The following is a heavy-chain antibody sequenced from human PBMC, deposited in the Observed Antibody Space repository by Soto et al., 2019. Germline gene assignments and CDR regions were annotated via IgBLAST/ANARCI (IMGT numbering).Heavy chain of an antibody. CDR2: INPNSGGT. CDR1: GYTFTGYY. J-gene: IGHJ6*02. D-gene: IGHD6-13*01. Sequence: DSVKVSCKASGYTFTGYYMHWVRRAPGQGLEGMGWINPNSGGTNYAQKFQGRVTITRDTSISTAYMELSRLRSDDTAVYYCARAETKWYSSSWSYSYVCMDVWGQATTVTV. CDR3: ARAETKWYSSSWSYSYVCMDV. V-gene: IGHV1-2*02.